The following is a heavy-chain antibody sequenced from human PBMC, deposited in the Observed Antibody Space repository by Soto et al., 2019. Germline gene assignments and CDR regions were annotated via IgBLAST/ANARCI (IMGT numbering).Heavy chain of an antibody. CDR3: ARGGSITGTTDYYYGMDV. CDR1: GGTFSSYA. CDR2: IIPIFGTA. D-gene: IGHD1-7*01. J-gene: IGHJ6*02. Sequence: GASVKVSCKASGGTFSSYAIGWVRQAPGQGLEWMGGIIPIFGTANYAQKFQGRVTITADESTSTAYMELSSLRSEDTAVYYCARGGSITGTTDYYYGMDVWGQGTTVTVSS. V-gene: IGHV1-69*13.